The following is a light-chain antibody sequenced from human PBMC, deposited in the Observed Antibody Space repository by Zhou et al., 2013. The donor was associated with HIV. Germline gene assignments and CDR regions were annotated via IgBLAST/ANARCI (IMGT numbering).Light chain of an antibody. V-gene: IGKV3-20*01. CDR2: GAS. Sequence: EVVMTQSPATLSVSPGERATLSCRASQNINTIFLAWYQQKGGQAPRLLIYGASNRATGIPDRFSGSGSGADFTLTISRVEPEDFAVYYCQQAASSRTFGGGTKVEI. J-gene: IGKJ4*01. CDR1: QNINTIF. CDR3: QQAASSRT.